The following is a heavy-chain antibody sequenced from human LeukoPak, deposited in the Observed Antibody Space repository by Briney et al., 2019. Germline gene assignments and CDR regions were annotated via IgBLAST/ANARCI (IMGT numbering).Heavy chain of an antibody. J-gene: IGHJ3*02. Sequence: GESLKISSKGSGYCLTSYWIGWVRQMRGEGLEWMWIIYPGDSDTRYSPSFQGQVTISADKSISTAYLQWSSLKASDTAMCYCARRLTTMIGDAFDIWGQGTMVTVSS. CDR2: IYPGDSDT. V-gene: IGHV5-51*01. CDR3: ARRLTTMIGDAFDI. CDR1: GYCLTSYW. D-gene: IGHD3-22*01.